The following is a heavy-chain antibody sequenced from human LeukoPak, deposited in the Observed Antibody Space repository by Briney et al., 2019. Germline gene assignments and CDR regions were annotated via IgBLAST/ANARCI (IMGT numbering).Heavy chain of an antibody. CDR1: AGSFSGYY. Sequence: PSETLSLTCAVYAGSFSGYYWSWIRQPPGKGLEWIGKINHSGSTNYNPSLKSRVTISVDTSKNQFSLKLSSVTAADTAVYYCARVGGPVPAAPVLQNYYSYYYMDVWGKGTTVTVSS. J-gene: IGHJ6*03. CDR3: ARVGGPVPAAPVLQNYYSYYYMDV. V-gene: IGHV4-34*01. D-gene: IGHD2-2*01. CDR2: INHSGST.